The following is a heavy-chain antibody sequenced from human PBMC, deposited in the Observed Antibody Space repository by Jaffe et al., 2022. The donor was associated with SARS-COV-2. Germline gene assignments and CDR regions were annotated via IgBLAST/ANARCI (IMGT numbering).Heavy chain of an antibody. Sequence: QVQLVESGGGVVQPGRSLRLSCAASGYTFSGYGMHWVRQAPGKGLEWVALIWYDGSRTYYAVSVKGRFTISRDNSKNTLYLQMNSLRAEDTAVYYCARDRGSTLSGRGGYFDYWGQGTLVTVSS. CDR3: ARDRGSTLSGRGGYFDY. V-gene: IGHV3-33*01. CDR2: IWYDGSRT. J-gene: IGHJ4*02. CDR1: GYTFSGYG. D-gene: IGHD2-2*01.